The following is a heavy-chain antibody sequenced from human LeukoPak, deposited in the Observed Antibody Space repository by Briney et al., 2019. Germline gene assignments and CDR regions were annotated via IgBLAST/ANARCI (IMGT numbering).Heavy chain of an antibody. CDR1: GFTFSSYE. CDR3: AGYFCSGGSCYRYFDY. CDR2: ISGSGGGT. J-gene: IGHJ4*02. Sequence: GGSLRLSCAASGFTFSSYEMNWVRQAPGKGLEWVSTISGSGGGTYCADSVKGRFTISRDNSKNTLYLQMNSLRPEDTAVYYCAGYFCSGGSCYRYFDYWGQGTLVTVSS. D-gene: IGHD2-15*01. V-gene: IGHV3-23*01.